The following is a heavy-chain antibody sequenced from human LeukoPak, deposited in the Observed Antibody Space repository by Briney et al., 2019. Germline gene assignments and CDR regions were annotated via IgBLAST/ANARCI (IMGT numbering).Heavy chain of an antibody. Sequence: ASLKVSCKASGGTFSNYAISWVRQAPGQGLEWMGGIIPIFGTANYAQKFQGRVTITTDESTSTAYMELSSLRSEDTAVYYCARERIQLFFDYWGQGTLVTVSS. CDR3: ARERIQLFFDY. J-gene: IGHJ4*02. CDR2: IIPIFGTA. CDR1: GGTFSNYA. D-gene: IGHD5-18*01. V-gene: IGHV1-69*05.